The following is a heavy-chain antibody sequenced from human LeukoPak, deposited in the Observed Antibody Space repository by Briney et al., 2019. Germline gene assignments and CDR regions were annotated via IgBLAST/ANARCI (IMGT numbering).Heavy chain of an antibody. J-gene: IGHJ5*02. V-gene: IGHV4-30-2*01. CDR2: IYHSGST. CDR3: ARAHHTYCSSTSCYSRGWFDP. Sequence: SQTLSLTCAVSGGSISSGGYSWSWIRQPPGKGLEWIGYIYHSGSTNYNPSLKSRVTISVDTSKNQFSLKLSSVTAADTAVYYCARAHHTYCSSTSCYSRGWFDPWGQGTLVTVSS. CDR1: GGSISSGGYS. D-gene: IGHD2-2*01.